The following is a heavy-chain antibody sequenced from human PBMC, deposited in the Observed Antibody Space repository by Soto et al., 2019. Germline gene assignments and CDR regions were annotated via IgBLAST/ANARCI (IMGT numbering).Heavy chain of an antibody. Sequence: LTCTVSGDSISSGGYYWSWIHQHPGKGLEWIGYIYYSGSTNYNPSLKSRVTISVDTSKNQFSLKLSSVTAADTAVYYCARERGGHCSSTSCYYYFDYWGQGTLVTVSS. D-gene: IGHD2-2*01. CDR1: GDSISSGGYY. CDR3: ARERGGHCSSTSCYYYFDY. J-gene: IGHJ4*02. V-gene: IGHV4-61*08. CDR2: IYYSGST.